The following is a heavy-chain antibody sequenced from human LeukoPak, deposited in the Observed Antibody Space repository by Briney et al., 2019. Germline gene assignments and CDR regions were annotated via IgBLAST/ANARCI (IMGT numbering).Heavy chain of an antibody. Sequence: SETLSLTCTVSGGSISSGGSYWSWIRQHPGKGLEWIGYIYYSGSTSYNPSLKSRVTISLDTSKNQFSLKLTSVTAADTAVYYCVRDCSGFYGDDGCVAYWGQGTLVTVSS. J-gene: IGHJ4*02. CDR3: VRDCSGFYGDDGCVAY. V-gene: IGHV4-31*03. CDR1: GGSISSGGSY. D-gene: IGHD2-15*01. CDR2: IYYSGST.